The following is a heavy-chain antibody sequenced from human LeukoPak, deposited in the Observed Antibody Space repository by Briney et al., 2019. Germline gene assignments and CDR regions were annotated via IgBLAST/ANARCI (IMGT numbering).Heavy chain of an antibody. CDR1: GGTLRRHT. V-gene: IGHV1-69*02. J-gene: IGHJ4*02. CDR2: IIPMMGIA. Sequence: WASVKVSCKASGGTLRRHTITWVRQAPGQGLKWMGRIIPMMGIANYAQKFQGRVTVTADTSTDTAYMDLISLRSEDTAVYYCASRSHKTIVGADTREVGDYWGQGTLVTVSS. CDR3: ASRSHKTIVGADTREVGDY. D-gene: IGHD6-19*01.